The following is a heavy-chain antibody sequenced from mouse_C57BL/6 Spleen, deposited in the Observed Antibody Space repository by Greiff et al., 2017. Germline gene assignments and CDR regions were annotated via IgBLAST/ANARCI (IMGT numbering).Heavy chain of an antibody. CDR3: ARKGYYYGSEGAMDY. D-gene: IGHD1-1*01. CDR1: GYTFTSYW. V-gene: IGHV1-50*01. CDR2: IDPSDSYT. Sequence: QVQLQQPGAELVKPGASVKLSCKASGYTFTSYWMQWVKQRPGQGLEWIGEIDPSDSYTNYNQKFKGKATLTVDTSSGTAYMQLSSLTSEDSAVYYCARKGYYYGSEGAMDYWGQGTSVTVSS. J-gene: IGHJ4*01.